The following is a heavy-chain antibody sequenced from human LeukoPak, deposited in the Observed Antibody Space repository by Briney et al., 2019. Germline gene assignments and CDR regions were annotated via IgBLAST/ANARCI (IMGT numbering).Heavy chain of an antibody. J-gene: IGHJ4*02. CDR2: INTNSGGT. V-gene: IGHV1-2*02. D-gene: IGHD5-18*01. Sequence: ASVKVSCKASGYTFTGYYMHWVRQAPGQGLEWMGWINTNSGGTNYAQKFQGRVTMTRNASISTVYMELSSLRSDDTAVYYCARGAAKDYWGQGTLVTVSS. CDR3: ARGAAKDY. CDR1: GYTFTGYY.